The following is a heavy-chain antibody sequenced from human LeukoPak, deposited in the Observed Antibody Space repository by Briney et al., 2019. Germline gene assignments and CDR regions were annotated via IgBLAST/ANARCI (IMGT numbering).Heavy chain of an antibody. V-gene: IGHV4-34*01. CDR1: GGSFSGYY. CDR2: INHSGST. CDR3: ARAGRSGYYYYGMDV. J-gene: IGHJ6*02. D-gene: IGHD3-10*01. Sequence: PSETLSLTCAVYGGSFSGYYWSWIRQPPGKGLEWIGEINHSGSTNYNPSLKSRVTISVDTSKNQFSLKLSSVTAADTAVYYCARAGRSGYYYYGMDVWGQGTTVTVSS.